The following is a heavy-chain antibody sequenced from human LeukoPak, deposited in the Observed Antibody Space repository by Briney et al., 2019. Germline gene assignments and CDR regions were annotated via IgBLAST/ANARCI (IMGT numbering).Heavy chain of an antibody. CDR2: INPSGGST. CDR1: GYTFTSYY. J-gene: IGHJ4*02. D-gene: IGHD5-24*01. CDR3: ARESTSSHTTFDY. Sequence: ASAKVSCKASGYTFTSYYMHWVRQAPGQGLEWMGIINPSGGSTSYAQKFQGRVTMTRDMSTSTVYMELSSLRSEDAAVYYCARESTSSHTTFDYWGQGTLVTVSS. V-gene: IGHV1-46*01.